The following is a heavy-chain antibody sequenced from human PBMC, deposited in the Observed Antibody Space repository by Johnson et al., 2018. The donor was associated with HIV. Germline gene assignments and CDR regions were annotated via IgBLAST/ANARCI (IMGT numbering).Heavy chain of an antibody. D-gene: IGHD5-18*01. CDR3: ARDIAIQLWSHDAFDI. Sequence: VQLVESGGGVVQPGGSLRLSCAASGFTFSSYGMHWVRQAPGKGLEWVSYISGSGSTIYYADSVKGRFTISRDNAKNSLYLQMNSLRAEDTAVYYCARDIAIQLWSHDAFDIWGQGTMVTVSS. CDR1: GFTFSSYG. V-gene: IGHV3-48*04. CDR2: ISGSGSTI. J-gene: IGHJ3*02.